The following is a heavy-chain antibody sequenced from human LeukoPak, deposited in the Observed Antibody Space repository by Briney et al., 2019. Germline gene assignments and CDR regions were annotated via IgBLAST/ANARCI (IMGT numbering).Heavy chain of an antibody. CDR3: VTDGADYYDSTGYPIYFDY. D-gene: IGHD3-22*01. CDR2: ISSSSSYI. J-gene: IGHJ4*02. CDR1: GFTFSSYS. Sequence: GGSLRLSCAASGFTFSSYSMNWVRQAPGKGLEWVSCISSSSSYIYYADSVKGRFTISRDNAENSLYLQMNSLRAEDTAVYYCVTDGADYYDSTGYPIYFDYWGQGTLVTVSS. V-gene: IGHV3-21*01.